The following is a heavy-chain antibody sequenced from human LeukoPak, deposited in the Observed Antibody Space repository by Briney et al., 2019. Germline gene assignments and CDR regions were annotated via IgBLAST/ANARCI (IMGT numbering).Heavy chain of an antibody. CDR2: VNPDNGNT. CDR1: GYRFTNFD. Sequence: ASVKVSCKTSGYRFTNFDINWVRQAPGQGLEWMGWVNPDNGNTGYAQKFQGRVSMSGDTSIGTAFMVLSSLRSDDTAVYFCARGPRESSSSDYWGQGTLVTVSS. CDR3: ARGPRESSSSDY. J-gene: IGHJ4*02. D-gene: IGHD6-13*01. V-gene: IGHV1-8*01.